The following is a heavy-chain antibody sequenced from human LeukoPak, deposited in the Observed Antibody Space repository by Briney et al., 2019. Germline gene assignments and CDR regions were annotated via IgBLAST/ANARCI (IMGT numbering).Heavy chain of an antibody. CDR3: ARVASGYDVFDI. CDR2: IYYSGST. V-gene: IGHV4-61*01. J-gene: IGHJ3*02. D-gene: IGHD3-3*01. Sequence: SETLSLTCTVSGGSVSSGSYYWSWIRQPPGKGLEWIGYIYYSGSTNYNPSLESRVTVSVDTSKNQFSLKLSSVTAADTAVFYCARVASGYDVFDIWGQGTMVTVSS. CDR1: GGSVSSGSYY.